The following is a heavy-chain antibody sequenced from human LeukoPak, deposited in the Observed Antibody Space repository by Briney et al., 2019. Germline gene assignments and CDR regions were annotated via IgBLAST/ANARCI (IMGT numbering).Heavy chain of an antibody. J-gene: IGHJ5*02. D-gene: IGHD1-14*01. CDR1: GYTFTRYG. V-gene: IGHV1-18*01. CDR2: ISTYNGDT. Sequence: ASVKVSCKASGYTFTRYGISWVRQAPGQGLEWMGWISTYNGDTKYVQKLQGRVTMTTDTSTSTAYMELRSLRSDDTAVYYCARDTTSAWFDPWGQGTLVTVSS. CDR3: ARDTTSAWFDP.